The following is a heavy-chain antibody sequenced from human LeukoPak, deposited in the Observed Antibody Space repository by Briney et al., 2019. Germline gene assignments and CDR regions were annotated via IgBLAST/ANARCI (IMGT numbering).Heavy chain of an antibody. D-gene: IGHD3-22*01. J-gene: IGHJ4*02. V-gene: IGHV1-2*02. CDR1: GYTFTGYY. CDR2: INPNSGGT. Sequence: ASVKVSCKASGYTFTGYYMHWVRQAPGQGLEWMGWINPNSGGTNYAQKFQGRVTMTRDKSIRTAYMELSRLTSDDTAVYYCARAERTDYYDSSGQLDYWGQGTLVTVSS. CDR3: ARAERTDYYDSSGQLDY.